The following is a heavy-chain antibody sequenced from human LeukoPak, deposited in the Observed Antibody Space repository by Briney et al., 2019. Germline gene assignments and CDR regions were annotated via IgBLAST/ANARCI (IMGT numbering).Heavy chain of an antibody. J-gene: IGHJ4*02. Sequence: GASVKVSCKASECTFTGYYMHWVRQAPGQGLEWMGWINPNSGGKNYAQKFQGRVTMTRDTSISTAYMELSRLRSDDTAVYHCARGILDITVVPAANFDYWGQGTLVTVSS. CDR2: INPNSGGK. CDR3: ARGILDITVVPAANFDY. CDR1: ECTFTGYY. V-gene: IGHV1-2*02. D-gene: IGHD2-2*03.